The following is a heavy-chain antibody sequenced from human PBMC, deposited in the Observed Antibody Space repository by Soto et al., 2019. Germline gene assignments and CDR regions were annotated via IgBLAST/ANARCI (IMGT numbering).Heavy chain of an antibody. Sequence: SETLSLTCTVSGGSISSYYWSWIRQPPGKGLEWIGYIYYSGSTNYNPSPKSRVTISVDTSKNQFSLKLSSVTAADTAVYYCARHMGSTMAASQFVPWGQGTLVTVSS. CDR2: IYYSGST. V-gene: IGHV4-59*08. CDR1: GGSISSYY. J-gene: IGHJ5*02. CDR3: ARHMGSTMAASQFVP. D-gene: IGHD3-10*01.